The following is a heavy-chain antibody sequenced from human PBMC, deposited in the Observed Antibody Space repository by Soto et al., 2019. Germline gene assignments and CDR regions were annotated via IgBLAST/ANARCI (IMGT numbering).Heavy chain of an antibody. D-gene: IGHD7-27*01. CDR1: GGSMNGFY. CDR3: AKDKSGAADI. CDR2: VYSSGRA. V-gene: IGHV4-4*07. J-gene: IGHJ3*02. Sequence: SETLSLTCTVSGGSMNGFYWNWIRQPAGGGLEWIGRVYSSGRADYVPSLKSRITMSVDTSKNQFYLNLRFVTAADTAVYFCAKDKSGAADIWGHGTMVTVSS.